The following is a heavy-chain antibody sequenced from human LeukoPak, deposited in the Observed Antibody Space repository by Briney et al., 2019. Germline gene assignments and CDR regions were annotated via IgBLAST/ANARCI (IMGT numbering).Heavy chain of an antibody. D-gene: IGHD3-22*01. CDR1: GFIFSSYA. Sequence: PGGSLRLSCAAPGFIFSSYAMHWVRQAPGKGLEWVAITSSDGSDTYYADSVKGRFTISRDNSKNTLYLQMNSLRPEDTAVYYCARDRYYFDSRGYYYPSYYFDYWGQGSLVTVSS. CDR2: TSSDGSDT. J-gene: IGHJ4*02. V-gene: IGHV3-30*04. CDR3: ARDRYYFDSRGYYYPSYYFDY.